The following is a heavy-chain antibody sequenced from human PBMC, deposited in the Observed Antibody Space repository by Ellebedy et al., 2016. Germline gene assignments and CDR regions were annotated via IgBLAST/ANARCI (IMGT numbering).Heavy chain of an antibody. CDR3: ARSGVPNRDDIWFDP. CDR1: GFTFSDFY. V-gene: IGHV3-7*03. D-gene: IGHD1-1*01. J-gene: IGHJ5*02. Sequence: GGSLRLSCAASGFTFSDFYMSWVRQAPGKGLEWVASIKQDESDKKYVDPVKGRFTISRDNAKNSVSLQMNSLRAEDTAMYYCARSGVPNRDDIWFDPWGQGTLVTVSA. CDR2: IKQDESDK.